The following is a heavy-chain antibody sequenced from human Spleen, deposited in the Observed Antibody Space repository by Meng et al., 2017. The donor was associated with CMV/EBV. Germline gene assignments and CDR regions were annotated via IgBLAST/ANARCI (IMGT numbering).Heavy chain of an antibody. Sequence: ASVKVSCKSSGYSFTSYGISWVRQAPGQGLEWMGWMNPSSGDTDYAQKFEGRVTMTRDTSIQTAYMEMTSLTSDDTAVYYCARDPYCDFGDRGGMDVWGPGTTVTVSS. D-gene: IGHD4-17*01. J-gene: IGHJ6*02. CDR3: ARDPYCDFGDRGGMDV. CDR1: GYSFTSYG. CDR2: MNPSSGDT. V-gene: IGHV1-8*01.